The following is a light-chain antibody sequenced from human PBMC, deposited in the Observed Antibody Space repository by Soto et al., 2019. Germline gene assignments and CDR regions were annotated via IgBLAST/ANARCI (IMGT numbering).Light chain of an antibody. CDR1: SSDIGAYNF. J-gene: IGLJ2*01. CDR2: DVN. Sequence: QSVLTQPASVSGSPGQSITISCTGTSSDIGAYNFVSWYQQHPGKAPKLMLYDVNIRPSGVSNRFSGSKSGNTAFLTISGLQAEDEADYYCTSWTTSTTMIFGGGTKVTVL. V-gene: IGLV2-14*03. CDR3: TSWTTSTTMI.